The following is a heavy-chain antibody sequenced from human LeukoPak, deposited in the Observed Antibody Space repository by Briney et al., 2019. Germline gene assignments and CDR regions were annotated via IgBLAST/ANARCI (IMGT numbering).Heavy chain of an antibody. V-gene: IGHV4-61*01. CDR2: IYYSGST. Sequence: SETLSLTCTVSGGSVSSGSYYWSWIRQPPGKGLEWLGYIYYSGSTNYNPSLKSRVTISVDTSKNQFSLKLSSVTAADTAVYYCAREYYDSSGYYLFDYWGQGTLVTVSS. D-gene: IGHD3-22*01. J-gene: IGHJ4*02. CDR3: AREYYDSSGYYLFDY. CDR1: GGSVSSGSYY.